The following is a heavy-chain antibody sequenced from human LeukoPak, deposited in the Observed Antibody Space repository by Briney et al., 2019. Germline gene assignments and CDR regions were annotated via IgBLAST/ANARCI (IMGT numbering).Heavy chain of an antibody. D-gene: IGHD1-26*01. V-gene: IGHV4-4*07. Sequence: PSETLSLTCTVSGGSISSYYWIWVRQPAGKGLEWIGRIHTTGNTNYNPSLKSRLSMSVDTSMNQFSLRLSSVTAADTAVYYCARVEGATRGYFDPWGRGTLVTVSS. CDR1: GGSISSYY. CDR2: IHTTGNT. J-gene: IGHJ2*01. CDR3: ARVEGATRGYFDP.